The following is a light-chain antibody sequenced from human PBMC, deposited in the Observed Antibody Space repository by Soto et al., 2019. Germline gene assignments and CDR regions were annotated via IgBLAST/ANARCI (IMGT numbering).Light chain of an antibody. V-gene: IGKV3-15*01. Sequence: EIMMTQSPATLSVSPGERATLSCRASQSVSNIVAWYQQKPGQAPRLLIYYASTRATGIPARFSGSGSGTEFTLIISSLHSEDFALYYCQQYNNWPPITFGQGTRLEIK. CDR2: YAS. J-gene: IGKJ5*01. CDR3: QQYNNWPPIT. CDR1: QSVSNI.